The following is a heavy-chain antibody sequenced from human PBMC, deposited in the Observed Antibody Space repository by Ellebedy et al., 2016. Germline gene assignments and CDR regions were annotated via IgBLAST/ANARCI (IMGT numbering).Heavy chain of an antibody. J-gene: IGHJ4*02. CDR2: FVFSGTAA. CDR1: GFTFNVAG. D-gene: IGHD3-3*01. V-gene: IGHV3-21*01. Sequence: GESLKISXAASGFTFNVAGMTWVRQAPGKGLEWVATFVFSGTAAYYSDSVKGRFIISRDNVKNSVFLQMNSLRVEDTAVYYCARDGSEWSRDVWGQGTLVTVSS. CDR3: ARDGSEWSRDV.